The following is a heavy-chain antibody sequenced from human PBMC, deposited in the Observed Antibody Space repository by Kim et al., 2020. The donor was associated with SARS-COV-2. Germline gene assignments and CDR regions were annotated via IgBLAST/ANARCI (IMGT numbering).Heavy chain of an antibody. V-gene: IGHV3-33*01. D-gene: IGHD1-26*01. J-gene: IGHJ3*02. CDR1: GFTFSSYG. Sequence: GGSLRLSCAASGFTFSSYGMHWVRQAPGKGLEWVAVIWYDGSNKYYADSVKGRFTISRDNSKNTLYLQMNSLRAEDTAVYYCARELVGAANDAFDIWGQGTMVTVSS. CDR2: IWYDGSNK. CDR3: ARELVGAANDAFDI.